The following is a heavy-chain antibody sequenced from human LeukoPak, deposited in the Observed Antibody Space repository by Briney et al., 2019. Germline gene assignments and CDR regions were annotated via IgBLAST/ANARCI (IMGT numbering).Heavy chain of an antibody. CDR3: ARREPLNWFDP. V-gene: IGHV4-59*08. Sequence: SETLSLTCTVSGGSISSYYWSWIRQPPGKGLEWIGYIYYSGSTNYNPSLKSRVTISVDTSKNQFSLKLSSVTAADTAVYYCARREPLNWFDPWGQGTLVTVSS. CDR2: IYYSGST. D-gene: IGHD1-14*01. J-gene: IGHJ5*02. CDR1: GGSISSYY.